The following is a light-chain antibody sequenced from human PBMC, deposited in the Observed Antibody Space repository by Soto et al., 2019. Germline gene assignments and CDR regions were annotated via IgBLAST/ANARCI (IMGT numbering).Light chain of an antibody. J-gene: IGKJ5*01. CDR3: QQRSNWPPFT. V-gene: IGKV3D-20*02. Sequence: EIVLTQSPGTLSLSPGERATLSCRASQSISASYLAWYQQKPGRAPRLLIHDVSKRATGTPDRFSGSGSGTDFTLTISSLEPEDFAVYYCQQRSNWPPFTFGQGTRLEI. CDR2: DVS. CDR1: QSISASY.